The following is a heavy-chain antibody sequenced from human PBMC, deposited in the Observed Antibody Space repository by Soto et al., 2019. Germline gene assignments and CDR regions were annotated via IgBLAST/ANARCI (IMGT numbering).Heavy chain of an antibody. J-gene: IGHJ6*02. V-gene: IGHV1-69*12. Sequence: QVQLVQSGAEVKKPGSSVKVSCKASGGSLSNYGISWVRQAPGQGLEWMGGNIPVFGTANYAPKFQGRVTISADESTNIVYMDVTSLSSEDTAVYYCARGDATKIVVTTNSAMDVWGQGTTVTVSS. D-gene: IGHD4-17*01. CDR1: GGSLSNYG. CDR3: ARGDATKIVVTTNSAMDV. CDR2: NIPVFGTA.